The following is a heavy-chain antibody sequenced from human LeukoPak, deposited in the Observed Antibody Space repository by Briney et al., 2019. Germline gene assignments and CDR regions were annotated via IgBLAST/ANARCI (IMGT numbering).Heavy chain of an antibody. CDR1: GGSISSSSYY. V-gene: IGHV4-39*07. D-gene: IGHD6-19*01. CDR2: IYYSGST. Sequence: PSETLSLTCTVSGGSISSSSYYWGWIRQPPGKGLEWIGSIYYSGSTYYNPSLKSRVTISVDTSKNQFSLKLSSVTAADTAVYYCARSPEGAGLDGYFDYWGQGTLVTVSS. CDR3: ARSPEGAGLDGYFDY. J-gene: IGHJ4*02.